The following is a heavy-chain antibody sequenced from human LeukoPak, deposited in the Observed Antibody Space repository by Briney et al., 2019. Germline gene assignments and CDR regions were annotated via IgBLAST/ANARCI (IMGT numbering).Heavy chain of an antibody. CDR3: ARDNDSRDPPHFDY. D-gene: IGHD3-16*01. V-gene: IGHV1-69*06. J-gene: IGHJ4*02. CDR1: GYTFTGYY. Sequence: GASVKVSCKASGYTFTGYYMHWVRQAPGQGLEWMGGIIPIFDTPNYAQKFRGRVTITADKSTRTVYMELSSLRSEDTAVYYCARDNDSRDPPHFDYWGQGTLVTVSS. CDR2: IIPIFDTP.